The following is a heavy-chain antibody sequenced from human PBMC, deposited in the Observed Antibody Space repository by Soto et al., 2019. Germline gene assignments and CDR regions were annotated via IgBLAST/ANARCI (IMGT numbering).Heavy chain of an antibody. V-gene: IGHV3-48*02. CDR1: GFTFSSYS. CDR2: ISSSSSTI. Sequence: PGGSLRLSCAASGFTFSSYSMNWVRQAPGKGLEWVSYISSSSSTIYYADSVKGRFTISRDNAKNSLYPQMNSLRDEDTAVYYCARDLTYCSSNSCYLSYGMGVWGQGTTVTVSS. J-gene: IGHJ6*02. D-gene: IGHD2-2*01. CDR3: ARDLTYCSSNSCYLSYGMGV.